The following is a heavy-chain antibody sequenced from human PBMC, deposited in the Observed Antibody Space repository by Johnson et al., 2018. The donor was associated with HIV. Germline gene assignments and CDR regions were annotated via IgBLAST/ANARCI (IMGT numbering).Heavy chain of an antibody. CDR2: ISYDGSNK. CDR1: GFTFSSYA. CDR3: TTIRRDIVAPLVPHDAFDI. Sequence: VQLVESGGGVVQPGRSLRLSCAASGFTFSSYAMHWVRQAPGKGLEWVAVISYDGSNKYYADSVKGRFTISGDNSKNTLYLQMNSLRAEDTAVYYCTTIRRDIVAPLVPHDAFDIWGQGTMVTVSS. J-gene: IGHJ3*02. V-gene: IGHV3-30*14. D-gene: IGHD5-12*01.